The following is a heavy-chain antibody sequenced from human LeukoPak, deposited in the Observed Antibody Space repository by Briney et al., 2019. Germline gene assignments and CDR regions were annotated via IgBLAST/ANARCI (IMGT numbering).Heavy chain of an antibody. CDR3: ARAYSSSWYFDY. CDR1: GGSFSGYY. D-gene: IGHD6-13*01. CDR2: INHSGST. Sequence: SETLSLTCAVYGGSFSGYYWSWIRQPPGKGLEWIGEINHSGSTNYNPSLKSRVTISVDRSKNQFSLKLSSVTAADTAVYYCARAYSSSWYFDYWGQGTLVTVSS. V-gene: IGHV4-34*01. J-gene: IGHJ4*02.